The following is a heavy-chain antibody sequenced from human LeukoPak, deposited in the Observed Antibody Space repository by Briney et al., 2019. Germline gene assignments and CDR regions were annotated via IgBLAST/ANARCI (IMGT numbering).Heavy chain of an antibody. J-gene: IGHJ6*03. CDR2: IIPIFGTA. CDR1: GGTFSSYA. V-gene: IGHV1-69*05. Sequence: GASVKVSCKASGGTFSSYAISWVRQAPGQGLEWMGGIIPIFGTANYAQKFQGRVTITTDESTSTAYMELSSLRSEDTAVYYCASRTDDPTSGYYYYYYMDVWGKGTTVTVSS. D-gene: IGHD3-3*01. CDR3: ASRTDDPTSGYYYYYYMDV.